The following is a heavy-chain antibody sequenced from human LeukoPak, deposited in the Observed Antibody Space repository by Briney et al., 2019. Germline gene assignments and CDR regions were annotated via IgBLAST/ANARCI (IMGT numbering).Heavy chain of an antibody. Sequence: PGGSLRLSCAASGFTFSSYRMSWVRQAPGKGLEWVANIKQDGSEKYYVDSVKGRFTISRDNAKSSLYLQMNSLRAEDTAVYYCARELLRYFDWLTDAFDIWGQGTMVTVSS. J-gene: IGHJ3*02. D-gene: IGHD3-9*01. CDR1: GFTFSSYR. CDR2: IKQDGSEK. V-gene: IGHV3-7*01. CDR3: ARELLRYFDWLTDAFDI.